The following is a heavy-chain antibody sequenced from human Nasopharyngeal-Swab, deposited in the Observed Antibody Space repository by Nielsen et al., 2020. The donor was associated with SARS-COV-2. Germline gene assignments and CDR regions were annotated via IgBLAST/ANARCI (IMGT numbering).Heavy chain of an antibody. Sequence: SETLSLTCTVSGGSISGYYWSWIRQPPGKGLEWFGDIYYTGSTKYNPSLKSRVTISIDTSKNQFSLKLSSVTAADTAVYYCARDRPNYGMDVWGRGTTVIVSS. V-gene: IGHV4-59*01. CDR1: GGSISGYY. CDR3: ARDRPNYGMDV. CDR2: IYYTGST. J-gene: IGHJ6*02.